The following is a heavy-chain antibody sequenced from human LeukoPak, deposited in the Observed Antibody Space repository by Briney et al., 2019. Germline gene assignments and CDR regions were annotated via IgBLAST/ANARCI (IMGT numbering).Heavy chain of an antibody. D-gene: IGHD3-3*01. V-gene: IGHV1-69*13. CDR2: IIPIFGTA. CDR3: ARSPYYDFWSGYYRYNWFDP. J-gene: IGHJ5*02. Sequence: ASVKVSCKASGGTFSSYAISWVRQAPGQGLEWMGGIIPIFGTANYAQKFQGRVTITADESTSTAYMELSSLRSEDTAVYYCARSPYYDFWSGYYRYNWFDPWGQGTLVTVSS. CDR1: GGTFSSYA.